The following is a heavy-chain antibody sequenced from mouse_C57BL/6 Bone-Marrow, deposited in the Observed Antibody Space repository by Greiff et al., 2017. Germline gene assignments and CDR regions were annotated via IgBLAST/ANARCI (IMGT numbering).Heavy chain of an antibody. V-gene: IGHV1-53*01. Sequence: QVQLQQPGTELVKPGASVKLSCKASGYTFTSYWLHWVKQRPGQGLEWIGNINPSNGGTNYNEKFKSKATLTVDKSSSTAYMQLSSLTSEDSAVYYCARRLNYGYDGNYWAMDYWGQGTSVTVSS. CDR2: INPSNGGT. J-gene: IGHJ4*01. CDR3: ARRLNYGYDGNYWAMDY. D-gene: IGHD2-2*01. CDR1: GYTFTSYW.